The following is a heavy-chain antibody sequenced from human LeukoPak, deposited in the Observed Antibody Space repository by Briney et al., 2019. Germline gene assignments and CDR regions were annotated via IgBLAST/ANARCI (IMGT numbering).Heavy chain of an antibody. D-gene: IGHD4-23*01. CDR2: IIPIFGTA. CDR1: GGTFSSYA. Sequence: SVKVSCKASGGTFSSYAISWVRQAPGQGLEWMGGIIPIFGTANYAQKFQGRVTITADESTSTAYMERSSLRSEDTAVYYCAKWVYGGYYFDYWGQGTLVTVSS. J-gene: IGHJ4*02. V-gene: IGHV1-69*13. CDR3: AKWVYGGYYFDY.